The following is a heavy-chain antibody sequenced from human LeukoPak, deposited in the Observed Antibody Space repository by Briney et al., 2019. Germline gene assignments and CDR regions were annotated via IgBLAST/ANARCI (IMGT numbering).Heavy chain of an antibody. Sequence: GGSLRLTCAASGFTFSSYEMNWVRQAPGKGLEWVSYISSSGSTIYYADSVKGRFTISRDNAKNSLCLQMNSLRAEDTAVYYCASNVVVTLTKSAFDYWGQGTLVTVSS. CDR3: ASNVVVTLTKSAFDY. CDR2: ISSSGSTI. CDR1: GFTFSSYE. D-gene: IGHD2-21*02. V-gene: IGHV3-48*03. J-gene: IGHJ4*02.